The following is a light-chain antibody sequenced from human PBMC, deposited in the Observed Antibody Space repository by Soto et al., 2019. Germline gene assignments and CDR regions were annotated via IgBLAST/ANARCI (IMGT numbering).Light chain of an antibody. J-gene: IGKJ1*01. CDR1: QSVSSY. V-gene: IGKV3-11*01. CDR2: DAS. Sequence: EIVLTQSPATLSFSPGERATLSCRASQSVSSYLAWYQQKPGQAPRLLIYDASNRATGIPARFSGSGSGTDFTLTISSLEPEDFAVYYCQQRSNWPPTFGQGTQVEIK. CDR3: QQRSNWPPT.